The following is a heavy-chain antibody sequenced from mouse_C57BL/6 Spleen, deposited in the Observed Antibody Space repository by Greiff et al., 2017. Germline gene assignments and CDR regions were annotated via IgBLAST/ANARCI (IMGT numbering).Heavy chain of an antibody. CDR3: ARSFRLGREFDY. D-gene: IGHD4-1*01. Sequence: VQRVESGPGLVQPSQSLSITCTVSGFSLNSYGVHWVRQSPGKGLEWLGVLWSGGSTDYNAAFISRLSISKDNSKSQVFFKMNSLQADDTAIYYCARSFRLGREFDYWGQGTTLTVSS. V-gene: IGHV2-2*01. CDR1: GFSLNSYG. CDR2: LWSGGST. J-gene: IGHJ2*01.